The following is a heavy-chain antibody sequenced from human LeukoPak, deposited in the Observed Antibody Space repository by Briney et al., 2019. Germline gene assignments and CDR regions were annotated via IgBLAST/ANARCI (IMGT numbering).Heavy chain of an antibody. CDR2: MSNDGNSK. Sequence: GRSLRLSCAASGFTFSTYTMHWVRQAPGKGLEWVAVMSNDGNSKYYAGSVKGRFTISRDTSKSTLDLQMNGLRPEDTAVYYCARASATGSFTIGIWGQGTLVTVSS. CDR1: GFTFSTYT. CDR3: ARASATGSFTIGI. J-gene: IGHJ4*02. V-gene: IGHV3-30-3*01. D-gene: IGHD2-15*01.